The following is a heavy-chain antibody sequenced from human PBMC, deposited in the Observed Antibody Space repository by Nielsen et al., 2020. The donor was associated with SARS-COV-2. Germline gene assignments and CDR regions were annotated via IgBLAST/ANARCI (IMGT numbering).Heavy chain of an antibody. CDR1: GFIFSDYY. CDR3: VRVRDDGHYYDTGPFDD. Sequence: GESLKISCVGSGFIFSDYYMNWVRQAPGKGLMWVSRMNADGSRSAYAESVKGRFIMSRDNARDTLSLQMNSLSVEDTAVYYCVRVRDDGHYYDTGPFDDWGQGALVTVSS. J-gene: IGHJ4*02. CDR2: MNADGSRS. D-gene: IGHD3-22*01. V-gene: IGHV3-74*01.